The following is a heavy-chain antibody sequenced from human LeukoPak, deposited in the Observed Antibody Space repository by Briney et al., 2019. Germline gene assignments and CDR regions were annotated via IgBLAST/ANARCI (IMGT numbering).Heavy chain of an antibody. CDR1: GGTFSSYA. V-gene: IGHV1-69*05. CDR2: IIPIFGTA. J-gene: IGHJ4*02. CDR3: ARSPYRKSYAAFDY. D-gene: IGHD2-2*01. Sequence: GSSVKVSCKASGGTFSSYAISWVRQAPGQGLEWMGRIIPIFGTANCAQKFQGRVTITTDESTSTAYMELSSLRSEDTAVYYCARSPYRKSYAAFDYWGQGTLVTVSS.